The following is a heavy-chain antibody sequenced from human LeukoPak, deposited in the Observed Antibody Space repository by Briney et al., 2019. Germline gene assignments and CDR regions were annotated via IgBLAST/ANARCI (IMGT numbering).Heavy chain of an antibody. V-gene: IGHV4-59*08. CDR1: GGSISYYY. Sequence: SSETLSLTCTVSGGSISYYYWSWVRQPPGKGLEWIGHIYHSGSTNYNPSLKSRVTISVDTSKNHFSLKLSSVTAADTAVYYCVRHAATRHNYGMDVWGQGTTVTVSS. D-gene: IGHD6-13*01. J-gene: IGHJ6*01. CDR3: VRHAATRHNYGMDV. CDR2: IYHSGST.